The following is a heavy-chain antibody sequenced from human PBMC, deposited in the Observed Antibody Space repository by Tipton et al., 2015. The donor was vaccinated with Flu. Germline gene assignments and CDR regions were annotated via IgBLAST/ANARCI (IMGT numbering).Heavy chain of an antibody. J-gene: IGHJ4*02. Sequence: TLSLTCTVSGGSISSYYWSWIRQPPGKGLEWIGYIYYSGSTNYNPSLKSRVTISVDTSKNQFSLKLSSVTAADTAVYYCARGIYYYGSGTYFDYWGQGTLVTVSS. V-gene: IGHV4-59*12. D-gene: IGHD3-10*01. CDR1: GGSISSYY. CDR3: ARGIYYYGSGTYFDY. CDR2: IYYSGST.